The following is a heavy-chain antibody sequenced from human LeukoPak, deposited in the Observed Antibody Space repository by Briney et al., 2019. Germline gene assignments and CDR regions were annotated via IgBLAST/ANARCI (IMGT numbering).Heavy chain of an antibody. V-gene: IGHV1-2*04. D-gene: IGHD3-3*01. J-gene: IGHJ6*02. CDR2: INPNSGGT. Sequence: ASVKVSCKASGGTFSSYAISWVRQAPGQGLEWMGWINPNSGGTNYAQKFQGWVTMTRDTSISTAYMELSRLRSDDTAVYYCARGDDFSGMDVWGQGTTVTVSS. CDR1: GGTFSSYA. CDR3: ARGDDFSGMDV.